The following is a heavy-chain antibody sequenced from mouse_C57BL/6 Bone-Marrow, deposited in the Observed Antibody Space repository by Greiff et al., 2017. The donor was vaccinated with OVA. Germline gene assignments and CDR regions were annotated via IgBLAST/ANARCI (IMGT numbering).Heavy chain of an antibody. V-gene: IGHV5-12*01. J-gene: IGHJ2*01. CDR2: ISNGGGST. D-gene: IGHD2-3*01. CDR1: GFTFSDYY. Sequence: EVMLVESGGGLVQPGGSLKLSCAASGFTFSDYYMYWVRQTPEKRLEWVAYISNGGGSTYYPDTVKGRFTISRDNAKNTLYLQMSRLKSEDTAMYYCARLDGYSYFDYWGQGTTLTVSS. CDR3: ARLDGYSYFDY.